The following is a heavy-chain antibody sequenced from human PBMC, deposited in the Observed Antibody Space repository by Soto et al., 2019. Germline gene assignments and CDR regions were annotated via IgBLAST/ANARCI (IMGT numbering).Heavy chain of an antibody. J-gene: IGHJ5*02. V-gene: IGHV3-23*01. CDR1: GFTFSSYA. D-gene: IGHD6-6*01. CDR2: ISGSSGST. Sequence: GGSLRLSCAASGFTFSSYAMSWVRQAPGKGLEWVSAISGSSGSTYYADSVKGRFTISRDNSKNTLCLQMNSLRAEDTAVYYCARSIAARPNWFDPWGQGTLVTVSS. CDR3: ARSIAARPNWFDP.